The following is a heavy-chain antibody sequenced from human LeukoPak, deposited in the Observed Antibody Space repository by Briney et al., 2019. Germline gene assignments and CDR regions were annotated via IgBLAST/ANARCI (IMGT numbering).Heavy chain of an antibody. CDR3: ARDYYYHGMGV. J-gene: IGHJ6*02. CDR2: IYSGGST. Sequence: GGSLRLSCAASGFTVSSNYMTWVRQAPGKGREWVSIIYSGGSTYYADSVKGRFTISRDNSKNTLYLQMNSLRAEDTAVYYCARDYYYHGMGVWGQGTTVTVSS. V-gene: IGHV3-53*01. CDR1: GFTVSSNY.